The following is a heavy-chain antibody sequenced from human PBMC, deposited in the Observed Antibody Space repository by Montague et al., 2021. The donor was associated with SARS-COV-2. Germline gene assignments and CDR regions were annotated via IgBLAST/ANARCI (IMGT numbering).Heavy chain of an antibody. D-gene: IGHD3-22*01. CDR1: GASVNSGNYC. J-gene: IGHJ1*01. CDR2: ISYSGST. CDR3: ARIGYERVGDYYNYPD. Sequence: SETLSLTCTVSGASVNSGNYCWNWIRQPPGKGLEWIGYISYSGSTNYSPPLKSRVTISLATSKNQLSMQVISATAAVTAVYYWARIGYERVGDYYNYPDWGQGTLVTVSS. V-gene: IGHV4-61*01.